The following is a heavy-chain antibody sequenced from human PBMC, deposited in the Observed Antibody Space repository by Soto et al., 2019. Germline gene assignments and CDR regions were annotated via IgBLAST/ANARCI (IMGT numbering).Heavy chain of an antibody. CDR1: GYTFTSYA. CDR3: AIYFEGLAAAGYFDY. CDR2: INAGNGNT. V-gene: IGHV1-3*01. Sequence: ASVKVSCKASGYTFTSYAMHWVRQAPGQRLEWMGWINAGNGNTKYSQKFQGRVTITRDTSASTAYMELSSLRSEDTAVYYCAIYFEGLAAAGYFDYWGQGTLVTVSS. D-gene: IGHD6-13*01. J-gene: IGHJ4*02.